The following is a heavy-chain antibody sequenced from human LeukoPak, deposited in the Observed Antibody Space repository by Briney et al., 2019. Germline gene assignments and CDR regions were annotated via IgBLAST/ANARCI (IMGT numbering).Heavy chain of an antibody. V-gene: IGHV3-43*02. CDR2: ISGDGGIT. D-gene: IGHD1-26*01. CDR1: GFTFDDYA. Sequence: PGGSLRLSCAASGFTFDDYAMHWVRQAPGKGLEWVSLISGDGGITYYADSVKGRFTISRDNSKNSLYLQMNSLRTEDTALYYCAKDIGEIRYSGSYGAFDIWGQGTMVTVSS. CDR3: AKDIGEIRYSGSYGAFDI. J-gene: IGHJ3*02.